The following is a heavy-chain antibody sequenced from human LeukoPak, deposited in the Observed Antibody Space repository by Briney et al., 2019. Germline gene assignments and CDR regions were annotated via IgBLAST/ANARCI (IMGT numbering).Heavy chain of an antibody. CDR1: GFNFRSYA. CDR2: ITGGAVAT. CDR3: ARDSGGYDLDV. Sequence: GGSLRLSCAASGFNFRSYAMSWVRQAPGKGLEWVSTITGGAVATYYADSVKGRFTISRENAKNSLYLQMNSLRAGDTAVYYCARDSGGYDLDVWGQGTTVTVSS. V-gene: IGHV3-23*01. D-gene: IGHD2-8*02. J-gene: IGHJ6*02.